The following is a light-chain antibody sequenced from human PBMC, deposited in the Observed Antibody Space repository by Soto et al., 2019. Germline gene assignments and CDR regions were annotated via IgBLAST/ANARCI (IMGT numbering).Light chain of an antibody. J-gene: IGLJ1*01. CDR3: TSYSTSSTLGYV. V-gene: IGLV2-14*01. CDR1: SNDVGGYNY. CDR2: DVS. Sequence: QSVLTQPASVSGFPRQSITISCTGTSNDVGGYNYVSWYRQLPGKAPKLVIYDVSNRPAGVSNRFSGSKSGNTASLTISGLQAEDEADYYCTSYSTSSTLGYVFGSGTKVTVL.